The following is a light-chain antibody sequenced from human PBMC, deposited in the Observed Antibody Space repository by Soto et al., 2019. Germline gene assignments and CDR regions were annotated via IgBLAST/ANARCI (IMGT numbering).Light chain of an antibody. CDR1: QDIRSY. J-gene: IGKJ1*01. CDR2: ATS. CDR3: QQGYTSRWT. Sequence: DIQMTQSPSSLSASVGDRVTITCRAGQDIRSYLNWYQQKPGKAPQLLIYATSFLQIGVPSRFSASGSGTDFSLVFTDLQLEDSATYYCQQGYTSRWTSGQGTKVEI. V-gene: IGKV1-39*01.